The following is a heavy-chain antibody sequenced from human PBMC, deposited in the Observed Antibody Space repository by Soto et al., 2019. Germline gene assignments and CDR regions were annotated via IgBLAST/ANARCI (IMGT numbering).Heavy chain of an antibody. CDR1: GGTFSSYA. V-gene: IGHV1-69*06. D-gene: IGHD3-16*02. J-gene: IGHJ4*02. CDR2: IIPIFGTA. CDR3: ARGHLGELSLKDY. Sequence: WASVKVSFKASGGTFSSYAISWVRQAPGQGLECMGGIIPIFGTANYAQKFQGRVTITADKSTSTAYMELSSLRSEDTAVYYCARGHLGELSLKDYWGQGTLVTVSS.